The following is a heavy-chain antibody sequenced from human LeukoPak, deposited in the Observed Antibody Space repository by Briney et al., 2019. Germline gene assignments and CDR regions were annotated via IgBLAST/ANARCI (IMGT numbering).Heavy chain of an antibody. CDR1: GGSFCGYY. V-gene: IGHV4-34*01. Sequence: SETLSLTCAVYGGSFCGYYWSWIRQPPGKGLEWIGEINHSGSTNYNPSLKSRVTISVDTSKNQFSLKLSSVTAADTAVYYCARVRKQWLSGYYGMDVWGQGTTVTVSS. CDR2: INHSGST. CDR3: ARVRKQWLSGYYGMDV. J-gene: IGHJ6*02. D-gene: IGHD6-19*01.